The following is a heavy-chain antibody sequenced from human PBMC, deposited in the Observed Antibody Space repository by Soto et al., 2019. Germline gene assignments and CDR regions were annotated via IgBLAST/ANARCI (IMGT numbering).Heavy chain of an antibody. V-gene: IGHV3-23*01. CDR1: GFTFSSYA. CDR2: ISGGGGTA. CDR3: AKALGSSSWYYFDC. J-gene: IGHJ4*02. Sequence: GGSLRLSCVASGFTFSSYAMSWVRQAPGKGLEWVSAISGGGGTAYYADSVKGRFTISRDNSKSTLYLQMNSLRAEDTAVYSCAKALGSSSWYYFDCWGQGTLVTVSS. D-gene: IGHD6-13*01.